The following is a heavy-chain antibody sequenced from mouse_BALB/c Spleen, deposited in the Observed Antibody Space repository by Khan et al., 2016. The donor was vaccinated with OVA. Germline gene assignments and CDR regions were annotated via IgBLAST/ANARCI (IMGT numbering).Heavy chain of an antibody. CDR2: INPNNGDS. CDR1: GYTFTSYY. J-gene: IGHJ3*01. D-gene: IGHD2-1*01. CDR3: ARSGYGNPFAY. V-gene: IGHV1S81*02. Sequence: QVQLKQSGAELVNPGTSVKISCKASGYTFTSYYMYWVKQRPGQGLEWIGGINPNNGDSNFTEKFKSKATLTVDKSSSTAYMQLGILTSEDSAVYYCARSGYGNPFAYWGQGTLVTVSA.